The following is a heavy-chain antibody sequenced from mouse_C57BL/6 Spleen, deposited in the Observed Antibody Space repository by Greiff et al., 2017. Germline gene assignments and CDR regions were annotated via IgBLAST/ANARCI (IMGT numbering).Heavy chain of an antibody. D-gene: IGHD1-2*01. Sequence: VQLQQSGAELVKPGASVKLSCTASGFNIQDYYMHWVKQRTEQGLEWIGRIDPEDGEPKYAPKFQGKATRTADTSSNTAYLQLSSLTSEDTAVYYCAREGSLPFFDYWGQGTTLTVSS. J-gene: IGHJ2*01. CDR2: IDPEDGEP. V-gene: IGHV14-2*01. CDR3: AREGSLPFFDY. CDR1: GFNIQDYY.